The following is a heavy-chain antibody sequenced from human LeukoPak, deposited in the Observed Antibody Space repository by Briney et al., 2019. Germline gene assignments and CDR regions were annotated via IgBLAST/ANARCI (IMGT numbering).Heavy chain of an antibody. V-gene: IGHV3-7*01. D-gene: IGHD4-17*01. CDR1: GFTFSNAW. CDR3: ARDDYGDYVGYYYYYYGMDV. Sequence: GGSLRLSCAASGFTFSNAWMNWVRQAPGKGLEWVANIKQDGSEKYYVDSVKGRFTISRDNAKNSLYLQMNSLRAEDTAVYYCARDDYGDYVGYYYYYYGMDVWGQGTTVTVSS. CDR2: IKQDGSEK. J-gene: IGHJ6*02.